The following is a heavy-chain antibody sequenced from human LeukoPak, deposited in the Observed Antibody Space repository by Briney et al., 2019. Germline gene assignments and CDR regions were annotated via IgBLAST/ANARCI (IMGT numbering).Heavy chain of an antibody. D-gene: IGHD3-22*01. CDR2: ISVYNGNT. V-gene: IGHV1-18*01. CDR3: ARDIDGYYYDSHGYYPTAL. J-gene: IGHJ4*02. Sequence: AAVKVSCMASGYIFTSYGTSWGRQAPGQGLEWRGWISVYNGNTNYPQRLQGRVTMTTDTYTTTAYMELRSLRSDDTAVYYCARDIDGYYYDSHGYYPTALWGQGTLVTVSS. CDR1: GYIFTSYG.